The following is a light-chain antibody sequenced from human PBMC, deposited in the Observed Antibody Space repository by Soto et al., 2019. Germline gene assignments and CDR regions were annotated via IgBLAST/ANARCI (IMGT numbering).Light chain of an antibody. CDR1: QSLLYSNGYNY. CDR2: LGS. J-gene: IGKJ2*03. V-gene: IGKV2-28*01. CDR3: MQVVQTRYS. Sequence: DIVMTQSPLSLPVTPGEPASISCRSSQSLLYSNGYNYLDWYLQKPGQSPQLLIYLGSNRASGVPDRFSGSGSGTDFTLKISRVEAEDVGVYYCMQVVQTRYSFGQGTKLEIK.